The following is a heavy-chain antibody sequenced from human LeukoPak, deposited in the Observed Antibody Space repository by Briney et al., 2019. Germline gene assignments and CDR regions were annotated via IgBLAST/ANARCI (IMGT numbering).Heavy chain of an antibody. CDR3: ARVKRGYSLYYMDV. CDR2: IYYSGST. V-gene: IGHV4-59*01. J-gene: IGHJ6*03. CDR1: GFTFDDYG. Sequence: GSLRLSCAASGFTFDDYGMSWVRQAPGKGLEWIGYIYYSGSTNYYPSLKSRVTISVDTSKNQFSLKLSSVTAADTAVYYCARVKRGYSLYYMDVWGKGTTVTVPS. D-gene: IGHD5-18*01.